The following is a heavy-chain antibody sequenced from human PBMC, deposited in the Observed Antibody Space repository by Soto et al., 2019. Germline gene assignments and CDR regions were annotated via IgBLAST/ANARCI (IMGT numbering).Heavy chain of an antibody. V-gene: IGHV3-30-3*01. CDR3: ARGVALWSGENVPFDY. Sequence: QVQLVESGGGVVQPGRSLRLSCAASGFTFSSYAMHWVRQAPGKGLEWVAVISYDGSNKYYADSVKGRFTISRDNSKNPLYLEMNRLRAEDTAVYYCARGVALWSGENVPFDYWGQGTVVTVSS. D-gene: IGHD3-10*01. CDR2: ISYDGSNK. CDR1: GFTFSSYA. J-gene: IGHJ4*02.